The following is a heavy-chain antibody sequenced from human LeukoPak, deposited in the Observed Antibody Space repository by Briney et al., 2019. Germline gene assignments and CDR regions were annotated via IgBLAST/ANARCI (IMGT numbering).Heavy chain of an antibody. D-gene: IGHD1-26*01. J-gene: IGHJ4*02. CDR1: GASISSGNSY. CDR2: IYTSGST. V-gene: IGHV4-61*02. CDR3: ARGDSGSYYVFDY. Sequence: SQTLSLTCTVSGASISSGNSYWSWIRQPAGKGLEWIGRIYTSGSTNYNPSLKSRVTISVDTSKNQFSLKLSSVTAADTAVYYCARGDSGSYYVFDYWGQGTLVTVSS.